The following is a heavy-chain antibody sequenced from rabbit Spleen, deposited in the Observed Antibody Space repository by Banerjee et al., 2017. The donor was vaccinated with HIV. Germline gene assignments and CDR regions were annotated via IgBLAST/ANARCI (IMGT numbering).Heavy chain of an antibody. V-gene: IGHV1S45*01. CDR3: ARNYVNAFDP. D-gene: IGHD1-1*01. J-gene: IGHJ2*01. CDR1: GFSFSSNW. CDR2: IDTNDEDT. Sequence: QEQLVESGGGLVKPEGSLKLTCTVSGFSFSSNWICWVRQAPGKGLEWIACIDTNDEDTDYANWPKGQFTISKTSSTTVTLQMTSLTAADTATYFCARNYVNAFDPWGPGTLVTVS.